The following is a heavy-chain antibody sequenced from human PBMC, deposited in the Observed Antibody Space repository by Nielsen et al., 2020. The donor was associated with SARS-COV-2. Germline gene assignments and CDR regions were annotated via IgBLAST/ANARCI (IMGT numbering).Heavy chain of an antibody. CDR1: GYTFTSYA. V-gene: IGHV7-4-1*02. J-gene: IGHJ6*02. CDR3: ARNLLRFHLYYYYGMDV. Sequence: ASVKVSCKASGYTFTSYAMNWVRQAPGQGLEWMGWINTNTGNPTYAQGFTGRFVFSLDTSVSTAYLQISSLKAEDTAVYYCARNLLRFHLYYYYGMDVWGQGTTVTVSS. D-gene: IGHD3-3*01. CDR2: INTNTGNP.